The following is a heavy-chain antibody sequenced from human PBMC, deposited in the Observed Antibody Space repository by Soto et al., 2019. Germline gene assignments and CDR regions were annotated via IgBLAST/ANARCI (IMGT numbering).Heavy chain of an antibody. V-gene: IGHV4-30-4*01. Sequence: SETLSLTCTVSGGSISSGYYYWSWIRQPPGKGLEWIGYIYYSGSTYYNPSLKSRVTISVDTSKNQFSLKLSSVTAADTAVYYCARYSGYEGLRFDPWGQGTLVTVS. D-gene: IGHD5-12*01. CDR2: IYYSGST. CDR3: ARYSGYEGLRFDP. CDR1: GGSISSGYYY. J-gene: IGHJ5*02.